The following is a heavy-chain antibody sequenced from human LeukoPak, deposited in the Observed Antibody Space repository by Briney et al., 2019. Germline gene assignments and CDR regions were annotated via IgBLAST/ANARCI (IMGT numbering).Heavy chain of an antibody. V-gene: IGHV4-61*02. Sequence: SQTLSLTCTVSGGSISSGSYYWSWIRQPAGKGLEWIGRIYTSGSTNYNPSLKSRVTISVDTSKNQFSLKLSSVTAADTAVYHCARDAVVQWFDPWGQGTLVTVSS. CDR2: IYTSGST. D-gene: IGHD2-15*01. CDR3: ARDAVVQWFDP. CDR1: GGSISSGSYY. J-gene: IGHJ5*02.